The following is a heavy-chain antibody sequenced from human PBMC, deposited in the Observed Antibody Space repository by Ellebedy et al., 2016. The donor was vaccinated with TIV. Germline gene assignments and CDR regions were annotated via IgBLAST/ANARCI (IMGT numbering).Heavy chain of an antibody. J-gene: IGHJ5*02. V-gene: IGHV4-59*01. Sequence: SETLSLTXTVSGGSISSYCWSWIRQPPGKGLEWIGYIYYSGSTNYNPSLKSRVTISVDTSKNQFSLKLSSVTAADTAVYYCARGGTVAGTEWFDPWGQGTLVTVSS. D-gene: IGHD6-19*01. CDR3: ARGGTVAGTEWFDP. CDR2: IYYSGST. CDR1: GGSISSYC.